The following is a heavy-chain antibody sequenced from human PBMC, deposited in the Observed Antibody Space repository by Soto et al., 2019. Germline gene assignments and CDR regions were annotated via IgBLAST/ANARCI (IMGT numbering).Heavy chain of an antibody. Sequence: EVQLLESGGGLVQPGGSLRLSCAASGFTFSSYAMSWVRQAPGKGLEWVSAISGSGGSTYYADSVKGRFTISRDNSKNTLYLQMNSLRAEDTAVYYCAKVRARWWELRGAVDYWGQGTLVTVSS. J-gene: IGHJ4*02. CDR3: AKVRARWWELRGAVDY. CDR2: ISGSGGST. CDR1: GFTFSSYA. V-gene: IGHV3-23*01. D-gene: IGHD1-26*01.